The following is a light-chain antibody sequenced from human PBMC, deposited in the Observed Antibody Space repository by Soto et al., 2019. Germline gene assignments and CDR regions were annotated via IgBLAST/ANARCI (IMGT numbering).Light chain of an antibody. CDR3: QQSYSTTIT. V-gene: IGKV1-39*01. CDR2: GAS. CDR1: QSVSRF. Sequence: DIEVTQSPSALAASVGDRVTITCRSSQSVSRFLNWYQQKPGKAPNLLIYGASSLQSGVPSRFSGSGAGTDFTLTISSLQPEDCATYYCQQSYSTTITFGQGTRLDIK. J-gene: IGKJ5*01.